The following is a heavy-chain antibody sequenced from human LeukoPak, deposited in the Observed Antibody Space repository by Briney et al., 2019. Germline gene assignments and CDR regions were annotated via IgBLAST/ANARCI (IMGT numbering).Heavy chain of an antibody. CDR3: ARGHAFSGDH. CDR2: IHPEGNEK. V-gene: IGHV3-7*04. J-gene: IGHJ4*02. CDR1: GFSFTNFW. Sequence: GGSLRLSCAVSGFSFTNFWMSWVRQAPGRGLEWVANIHPEGNEKYHVESVKGRFTISRDNTKNLLFLQMNGLRVEDTAVYYCARGHAFSGDHWGQGTLVTVSS.